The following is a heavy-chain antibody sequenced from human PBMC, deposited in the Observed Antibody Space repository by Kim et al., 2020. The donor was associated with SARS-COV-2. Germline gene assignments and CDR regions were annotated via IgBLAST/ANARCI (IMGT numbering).Heavy chain of an antibody. V-gene: IGHV3-23*01. CDR2: ISRNGDKT. Sequence: GGSLRLSCVAYGFTFDSKALTWVRQAPGRGLQLVSGISRNGDKTYYADAVKGRFTISRDNSINTVFLQMSDLRADDTAVYYCARAGVTIFGVFDFWGQGALVTVSA. CDR3: ARAGVTIFGVFDF. D-gene: IGHD3-3*01. J-gene: IGHJ5*01. CDR1: GFTFDSKA.